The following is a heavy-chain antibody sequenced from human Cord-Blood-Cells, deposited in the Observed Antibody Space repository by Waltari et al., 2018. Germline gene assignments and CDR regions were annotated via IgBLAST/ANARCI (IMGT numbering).Heavy chain of an antibody. CDR1: GFTFSSVW. CDR3: ARVKWLPSHYFDY. V-gene: IGHV3-7*01. J-gene: IGHJ4*02. CDR2: IKQDGSEK. D-gene: IGHD6-19*01. Sequence: EVQLVESGGGLVQPGGPLRPSCAASGFTFSSVWMSWVRQAPGKGLEWVANIKQDGSEKYYVDSVKGRFTISRDNAKNSLYLQMNSLRAEDTAVYYCARVKWLPSHYFDYWGQGTLVTVSS.